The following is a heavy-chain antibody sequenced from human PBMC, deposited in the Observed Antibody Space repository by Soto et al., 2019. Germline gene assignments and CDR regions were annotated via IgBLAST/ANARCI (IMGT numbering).Heavy chain of an antibody. J-gene: IGHJ6*02. Sequence: VQLVESGGGLVKPGGSLRLSCAASGFTFSSYSMNWVRQAPGKGLEWVSSISSSSSYIYYADSVKGRFTISRDNAKNSLYLQMNSLRAEDTAVYYCARDSDPLGNYYGMDVWGQGTTVTVSS. D-gene: IGHD3-16*01. CDR3: ARDSDPLGNYYGMDV. V-gene: IGHV3-21*01. CDR1: GFTFSSYS. CDR2: ISSSSSYI.